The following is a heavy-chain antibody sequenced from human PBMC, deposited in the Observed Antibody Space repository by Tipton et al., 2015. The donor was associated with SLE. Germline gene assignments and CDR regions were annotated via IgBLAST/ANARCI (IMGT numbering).Heavy chain of an antibody. J-gene: IGHJ6*02. V-gene: IGHV4-39*01. D-gene: IGHD5-18*01. Sequence: TLSLTCTVSGGSIVSGTYYWGGIRQPPGKGLEWMGNIYNSGDTFYSPSLKSRVTISVDTSKNQFSLRLTSVTAADTAISYCARHLWNSYGFYYYGMDVWGQGTTVTVSS. CDR1: GGSIVSGTYY. CDR3: ARHLWNSYGFYYYGMDV. CDR2: IYNSGDT.